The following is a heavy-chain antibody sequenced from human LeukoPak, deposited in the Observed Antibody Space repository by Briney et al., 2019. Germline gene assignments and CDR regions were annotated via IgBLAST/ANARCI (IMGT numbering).Heavy chain of an antibody. D-gene: IGHD5-12*01. CDR2: IYYSGST. CDR3: AREPYTVYSGYDSRTFDY. V-gene: IGHV4-39*07. CDR1: GGSISSSSYY. Sequence: PSETLSLTCTVSGGSISSSSYYWGWIRQPPGKGLEWIGRIYYSGSTYYNPSHKSRVTISVDTSKNQFSLKLSSVTAADTAVYYCAREPYTVYSGYDSRTFDYWGQGTLVTVSS. J-gene: IGHJ4*02.